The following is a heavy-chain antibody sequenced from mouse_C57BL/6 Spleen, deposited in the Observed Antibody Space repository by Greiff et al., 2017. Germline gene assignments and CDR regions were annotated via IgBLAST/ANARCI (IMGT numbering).Heavy chain of an antibody. D-gene: IGHD4-1*01. CDR2: IYPRDGST. J-gene: IGHJ2*01. CDR1: GYTFTSYD. V-gene: IGHV1-85*01. Sequence: QVHVKQSGPELVKPGASVKLSCKASGYTFTSYDINWVKQRPGQGLEWIGWIYPRDGSTKYNEKFKGKATLTVDTSSSTAYMELHSLTSEDSAVYFCARDWDGYFDYWGQGTTLTVSS. CDR3: ARDWDGYFDY.